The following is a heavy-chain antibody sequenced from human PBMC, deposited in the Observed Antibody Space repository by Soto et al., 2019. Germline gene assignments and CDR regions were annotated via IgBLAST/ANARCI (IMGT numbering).Heavy chain of an antibody. V-gene: IGHV3-21*01. CDR1: GFTFSSYS. CDR2: ISSRSSYI. CDR3: ARGGRDYYYGSGSFFPVYYYYYMDV. Sequence: EVQLVESGGGLVKPGGSLRLSCAASGFTFSSYSMNWVRQAPGKGLEWVSSISSRSSYIYYADSVKGRFTISRDNAKNSLYLQMNSLRAEDTSVYYCARGGRDYYYGSGSFFPVYYYYYMDVWGKGTTVTVSS. J-gene: IGHJ6*03. D-gene: IGHD3-10*01.